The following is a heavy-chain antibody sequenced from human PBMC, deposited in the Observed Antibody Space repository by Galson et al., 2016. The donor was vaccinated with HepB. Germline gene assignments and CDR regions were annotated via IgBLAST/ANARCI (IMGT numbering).Heavy chain of an antibody. J-gene: IGHJ4*02. V-gene: IGHV3-30-3*01. CDR1: GFSVKTYA. D-gene: IGHD6-13*01. CDR2: LSTNGLSQ. CDR3: AREMHVAAAAAFDF. Sequence: LRLSCAASGFSVKTYAVNWVRQAPGKGLEWVAVLSTNGLSQHYADSVKGRFTISKDNSKNTLYLQMNSLRVEDTAIYYCAREMHVAAAAAFDFWGRGPLVTVSS.